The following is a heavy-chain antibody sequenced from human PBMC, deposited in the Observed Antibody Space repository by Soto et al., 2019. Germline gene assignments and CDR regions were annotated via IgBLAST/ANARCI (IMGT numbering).Heavy chain of an antibody. CDR2: TYYSGST. Sequence: PAETLSLTCAVPGGSMIAYYWNWVRQPPGKGLQWIGYTYYSGSTTYNPSLKSRVTISVDSSKNQFSLKLDSVTPADTAVYYCARVRGTAGKRYFDYWGPGTLVTVSS. CDR3: ARVRGTAGKRYFDY. D-gene: IGHD6-13*01. J-gene: IGHJ4*02. CDR1: GGSMIAYY. V-gene: IGHV4-59*01.